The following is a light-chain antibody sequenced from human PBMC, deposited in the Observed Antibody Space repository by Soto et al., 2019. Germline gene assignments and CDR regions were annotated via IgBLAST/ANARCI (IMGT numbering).Light chain of an antibody. CDR3: LQYNNLPWT. CDR1: QSVSSN. J-gene: IGKJ1*01. CDR2: GAS. Sequence: EIVMNQSAAAVSVSTGERATLSCRASQSVSSNLAWYLQKPGQAPRLLIYGASPRATGIPARFSGGGSGTEFILTISSLQSEDFAVYYCLQYNNLPWTFGQVTMVAIK. V-gene: IGKV3-15*01.